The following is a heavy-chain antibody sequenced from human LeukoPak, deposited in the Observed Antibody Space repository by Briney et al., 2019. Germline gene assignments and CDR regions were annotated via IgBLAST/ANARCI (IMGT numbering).Heavy chain of an antibody. D-gene: IGHD3-16*01. J-gene: IGHJ4*02. Sequence: GGSLRLSCAASGFTFSSYSMNWVRQAPGKGLEWVSYVSSSSSTIYYADSVKGRFTISRDNAKNSLYLQMNSLRAEDTAVYYCAREGGLSDYWGQGTLVTVSS. CDR1: GFTFSSYS. CDR2: VSSSSSTI. CDR3: AREGGLSDY. V-gene: IGHV3-48*01.